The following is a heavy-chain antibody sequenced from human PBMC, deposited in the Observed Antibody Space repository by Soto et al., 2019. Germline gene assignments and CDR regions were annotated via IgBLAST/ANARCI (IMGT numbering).Heavy chain of an antibody. CDR2: IYYSGST. Sequence: ASETLSLTCTVSGGSISGNSYYWAWIRQPPGKGLEWIGNIYYSGSTYYNPSLKSRVTISVDTSKQEFSLKLSSVTAADTALYYCARGGQDFWSGPFDYWGRGALVTVSS. V-gene: IGHV4-39*07. D-gene: IGHD3-3*01. CDR3: ARGGQDFWSGPFDY. J-gene: IGHJ4*02. CDR1: GGSISGNSYY.